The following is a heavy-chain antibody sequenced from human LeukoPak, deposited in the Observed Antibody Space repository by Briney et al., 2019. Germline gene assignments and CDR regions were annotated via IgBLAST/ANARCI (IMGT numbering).Heavy chain of an antibody. J-gene: IGHJ3*02. Sequence: GESLKISFKGSGYSFTTYWIGWVRQMPGKGLEWMGIIYPDDSDIKYNPSFRGHVTISADKSISTAYLQWSSLKASDTAMYYCARQGLWFGESFDAFDIWGQGTMLTVSS. V-gene: IGHV5-51*01. CDR1: GYSFTTYW. CDR2: IYPDDSDI. CDR3: ARQGLWFGESFDAFDI. D-gene: IGHD3-10*01.